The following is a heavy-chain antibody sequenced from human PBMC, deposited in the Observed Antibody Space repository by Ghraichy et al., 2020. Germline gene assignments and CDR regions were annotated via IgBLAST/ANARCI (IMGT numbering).Heavy chain of an antibody. CDR2: IYYSGST. V-gene: IGHV4-39*01. CDR3: ARVVGATPFDY. D-gene: IGHD1-26*01. CDR1: GGSISSSSYY. Sequence: GSLNISCTVSGGSISSSSYYWGWIRQPPGKGLEWIGSIYYSGSTYYNPSLKSRVTISVDTSKNQFSLKLSSVTAADTAVYYCARVVGATPFDYWGQGTLVTVSS. J-gene: IGHJ4*02.